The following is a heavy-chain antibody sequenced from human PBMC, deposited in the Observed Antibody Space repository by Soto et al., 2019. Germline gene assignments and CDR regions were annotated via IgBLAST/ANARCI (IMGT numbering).Heavy chain of an antibody. V-gene: IGHV3-33*01. CDR3: SIYSPISIVVAGFPLFDFDY. CDR2: IWYDGSNK. Sequence: GVSLRLSFASSGFTFSIYAMHWVRKAPGKGLEWVAVIWYDGSNKYYADSVKGRFTISRDNSKNTLYLQMNSLRAEDTAVYYCSIYSPISIVVAGFPLFDFDYWGQGT. D-gene: IGHD6-19*01. J-gene: IGHJ4*02. CDR1: GFTFSIYA.